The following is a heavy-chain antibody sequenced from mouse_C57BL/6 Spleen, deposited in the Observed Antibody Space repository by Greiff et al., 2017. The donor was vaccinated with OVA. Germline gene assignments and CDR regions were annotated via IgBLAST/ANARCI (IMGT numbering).Heavy chain of an antibody. CDR3: ARLVRSNYGYFDV. CDR1: GYAFTNYL. CDR2: INPGSGGT. D-gene: IGHD1-1*02. Sequence: VQLQQSGAELVRPGTSVKVSCKASGYAFTNYLIEWVKQRPGQGLEWIGVINPGSGGTNYNEKFKGKATLTADKSSSTAYMQLSSLTSEDSAVYVCARLVRSNYGYFDVWGTGTTVTVSS. J-gene: IGHJ1*03. V-gene: IGHV1-54*01.